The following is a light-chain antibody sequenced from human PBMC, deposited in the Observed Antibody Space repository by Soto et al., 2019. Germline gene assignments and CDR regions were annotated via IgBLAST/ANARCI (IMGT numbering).Light chain of an antibody. J-gene: IGKJ1*01. CDR2: DAS. CDR1: QSITTW. CDR3: QQYGNSPFT. V-gene: IGKV1-5*01. Sequence: DIQLTQSPSTLSASAGDRVTITCRASQSITTWLAWYQQKPGKAPKLLIFDASSLESSVPSRFSGRGSGTQFTLTISSLQPEDFATYYCQQYGNSPFTFGQGTKVEIK.